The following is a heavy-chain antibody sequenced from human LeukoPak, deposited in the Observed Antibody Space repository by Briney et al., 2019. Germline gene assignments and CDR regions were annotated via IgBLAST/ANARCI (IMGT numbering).Heavy chain of an antibody. V-gene: IGHV1-2*02. Sequence: ASVTVSCTASGYTFTNYYLHWVRQAPGQGLAWMGWIKPNSGTNYAQRFQGRVTMTGATSISTAYMELSSLRSDDTAVYYCARTLTAGGARWGQGTLVTVSS. CDR2: IKPNSGT. CDR3: ARTLTAGGAR. J-gene: IGHJ4*02. D-gene: IGHD2-21*02. CDR1: GYTFTNYY.